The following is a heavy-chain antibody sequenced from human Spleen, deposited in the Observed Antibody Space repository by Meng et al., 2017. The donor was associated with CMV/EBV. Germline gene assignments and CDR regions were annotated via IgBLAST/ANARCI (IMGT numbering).Heavy chain of an antibody. CDR1: GFSFDDFA. J-gene: IGHJ4*02. CDR2: ISGKSGFT. D-gene: IGHD3-16*01. V-gene: IGHV3-9*01. CDR3: ARDPVGGSDGYCDY. Sequence: GGSLRLSCAASGFSFDDFAMHWVRQTPREGLEWVSGISGKSGFTGYADSVKGRFTISRDNAKNSLFLQMNSLRAEDTALYYCARDPVGGSDGYCDYWGQGTLVTVSS.